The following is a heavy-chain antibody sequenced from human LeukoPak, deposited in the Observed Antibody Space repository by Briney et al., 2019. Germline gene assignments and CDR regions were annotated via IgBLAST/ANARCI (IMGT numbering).Heavy chain of an antibody. CDR3: AGGVSAAGRLDY. J-gene: IGHJ4*02. Sequence: GASVKVSCKASGYSFIRYHIHWVRQAPGQGLEWMGVLKLYDGSISHAQKFQGRVTMTSDTSTSTAYMELSSLRSEDTAVYYCAGGVSAAGRLDYWGQGTLVTVSS. CDR1: GYSFIRYH. CDR2: LKLYDGSI. D-gene: IGHD6-13*01. V-gene: IGHV1-46*01.